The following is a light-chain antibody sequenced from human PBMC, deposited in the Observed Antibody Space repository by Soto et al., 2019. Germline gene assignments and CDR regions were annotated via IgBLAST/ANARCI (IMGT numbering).Light chain of an antibody. CDR2: ATS. CDR3: QQYNHWPRMLS. J-gene: IGKJ4*01. V-gene: IGKV3-15*01. Sequence: EIVLTQSPATRCVSPGERATLSCRASQSLSSNVAWYQQRPGQAPRLLIYATSSRASDVPARFSGGGSGTEFTLTIASLQSEDFAIYYCQQYNHWPRMLSFGGGTKVDIK. CDR1: QSLSSN.